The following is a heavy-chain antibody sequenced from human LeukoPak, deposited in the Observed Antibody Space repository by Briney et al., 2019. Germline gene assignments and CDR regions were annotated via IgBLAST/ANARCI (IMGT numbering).Heavy chain of an antibody. V-gene: IGHV3-30*04. J-gene: IGHJ6*02. CDR2: ISYDGSNK. Sequence: GGSLRLSCATSGITLNTYTINWVRQAPGKGLEWVAVISYDGSNKYYADSVKGRFTISRDNSKNTLYLQMNSLRAEDTAVYYCARDLLRHSSVVAAIQNSYYYYYGMDVWGQGTTVTVSS. CDR3: ARDLLRHSSVVAAIQNSYYYYYGMDV. D-gene: IGHD2-15*01. CDR1: GITLNTYT.